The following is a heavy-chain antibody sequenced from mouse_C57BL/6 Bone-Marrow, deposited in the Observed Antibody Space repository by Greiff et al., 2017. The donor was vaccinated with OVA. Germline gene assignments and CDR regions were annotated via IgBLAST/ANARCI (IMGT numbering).Heavy chain of an antibody. CDR3: TRGPYGSSYVAWVY. D-gene: IGHD1-1*01. Sequence: VQLQQSGAELVRPGASVTLSCKASGYTFTDYEMHWVKQTPVHGLEWIGAIDPETGGTAYNQKFKGKAILTADKSSSTAYMELRILTSEDSAVYYCTRGPYGSSYVAWVYWGQGTLVTVSA. V-gene: IGHV1-15*01. J-gene: IGHJ3*01. CDR1: GYTFTDYE. CDR2: IDPETGGT.